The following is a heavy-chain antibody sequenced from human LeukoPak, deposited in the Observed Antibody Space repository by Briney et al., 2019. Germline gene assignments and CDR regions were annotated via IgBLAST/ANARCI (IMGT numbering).Heavy chain of an antibody. CDR1: GFTVSSNY. J-gene: IGHJ4*02. CDR3: AREASIAAATSGNFDY. D-gene: IGHD6-13*01. V-gene: IGHV4-34*01. CDR2: INHSGST. Sequence: TGGSLRLSCAASGFTVSSNYMSWVRQPPGKGLEWIGEINHSGSTNYNPSLKSRVTISVDTSKNQFSLKLSSVTAADTAVYYCAREASIAAATSGNFDYWGQGTLVTVSS.